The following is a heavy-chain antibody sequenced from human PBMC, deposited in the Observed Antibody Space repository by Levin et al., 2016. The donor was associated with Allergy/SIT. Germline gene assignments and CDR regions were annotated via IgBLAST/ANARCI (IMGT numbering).Heavy chain of an antibody. CDR2: IKEDGTDI. V-gene: IGHV3-7*03. CDR3: ARAESSANYYFDY. D-gene: IGHD3-10*01. Sequence: GESLKISCAASGFTFSNYYMSWVRQGPGKGLEWVANIKEDGTDIHYLDSMKGRLTVSRDNANNFLYLQISGLRAEDTAVYYCARAESSANYYFDYWGQGTPVTVSS. J-gene: IGHJ4*02. CDR1: GFTFSNYY.